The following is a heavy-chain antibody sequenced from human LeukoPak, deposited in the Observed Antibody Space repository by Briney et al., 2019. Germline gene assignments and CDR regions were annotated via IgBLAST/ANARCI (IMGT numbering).Heavy chain of an antibody. Sequence: SETLSLTCTVSGGPISSYYWSWIRQPPGKGLEWIGYIYYSGSTNYNPSLKSRVTISVDTSKNQFSLKLSSVTAADTAVYYCARESTVVATNPYYYYYMDVWGKGTTVTISS. D-gene: IGHD5-12*01. V-gene: IGHV4-59*01. CDR3: ARESTVVATNPYYYYYMDV. CDR1: GGPISSYY. J-gene: IGHJ6*03. CDR2: IYYSGST.